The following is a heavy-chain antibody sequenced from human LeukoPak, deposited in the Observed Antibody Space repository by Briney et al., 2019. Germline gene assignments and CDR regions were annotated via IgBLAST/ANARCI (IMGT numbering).Heavy chain of an antibody. CDR1: GGSFSGYY. D-gene: IGHD2-2*01. CDR3: ARDLRGGYCSSTSCHNWFDP. Sequence: PSQTLSLTCAVYGGSFSGYYWSWIRQPAGKGLEWIGRIYTSGSTNYNPSLKSRVTMSVDTSKNQFSLKLSSVTAADTAVYYCARDLRGGYCSSTSCHNWFDPWGQGTLVTVSS. J-gene: IGHJ5*02. V-gene: IGHV4-4*07. CDR2: IYTSGST.